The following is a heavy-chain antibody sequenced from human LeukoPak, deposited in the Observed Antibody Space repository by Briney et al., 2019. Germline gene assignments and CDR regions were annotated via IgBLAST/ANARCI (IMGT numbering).Heavy chain of an antibody. CDR2: IKSKTDGGTT. V-gene: IGHV3-15*01. CDR1: GFTFSNAW. CDR3: TTEYSRWILSKPFDY. Sequence: GGSLRLSCAAAGFTFSNAWMSWVRQAPGKGLEWVGRIKSKTDGGTTDYAAPVKGRFTISRDGSKNTLYLQMNSLKTEDTAVSYCTTEYSRWILSKPFDYWGQGTLVTVSS. D-gene: IGHD1-1*01. J-gene: IGHJ4*02.